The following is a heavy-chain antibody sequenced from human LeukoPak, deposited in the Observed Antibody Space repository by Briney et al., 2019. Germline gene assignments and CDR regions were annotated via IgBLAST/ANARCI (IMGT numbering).Heavy chain of an antibody. V-gene: IGHV1-46*01. CDR2: INPSGGST. CDR1: GYTFTSYY. CDR3: ARETHDYSNYGLDYYYYYYMDV. J-gene: IGHJ6*03. Sequence: ASVKVSCKASGYTFTSYYMHWVRQAPGQGLEWMGIINPSGGSTSYAQKFHGRVTMTRDTSTSTVYMELSSLRSEDTAVYYCARETHDYSNYGLDYYYYYYMDVWGKGSTVTVSS. D-gene: IGHD4-11*01.